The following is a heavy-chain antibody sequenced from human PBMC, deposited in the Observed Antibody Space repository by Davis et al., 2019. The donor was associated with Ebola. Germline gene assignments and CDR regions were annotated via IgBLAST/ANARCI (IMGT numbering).Heavy chain of an antibody. CDR3: ARHLSLHHYGMDV. J-gene: IGHJ6*01. CDR2: IYPGYSDT. Sequence: GGSLRLSCKASGFSFTSYWIGWVRQLPGKGLEWMGFIYPGYSDTRYRPSFQGQVTISADKSISTAYLQWSSLKASDTAMYYCARHLSLHHYGMDVWGQGTTVTISS. V-gene: IGHV5-51*01. D-gene: IGHD4-11*01. CDR1: GFSFTSYW.